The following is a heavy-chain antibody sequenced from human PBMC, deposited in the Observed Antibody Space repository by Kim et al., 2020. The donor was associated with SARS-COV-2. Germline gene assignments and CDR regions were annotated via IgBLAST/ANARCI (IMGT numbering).Heavy chain of an antibody. Sequence: GESLKISCKGSGNSFTNYWIGWVRQMPGKGLEWMGLIYPGDSDTRYSPSFQGQVTISADNSISTAYLQWSSLMASDTAMYYCASPFTSDLGAFDIWGQGTMVTVSS. CDR2: IYPGDSDT. J-gene: IGHJ3*02. V-gene: IGHV5-51*01. CDR1: GNSFTNYW. D-gene: IGHD7-27*01. CDR3: ASPFTSDLGAFDI.